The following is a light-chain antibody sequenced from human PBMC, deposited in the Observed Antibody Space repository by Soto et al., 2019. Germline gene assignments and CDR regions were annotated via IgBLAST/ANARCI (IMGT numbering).Light chain of an antibody. J-gene: IGKJ1*01. V-gene: IGKV3-20*01. CDR2: DAS. CDR1: QSVRSS. Sequence: EIVMTQSPGTLSVSPGERATLFCLASQSVRSSLAWYQQKPGQAPRLFIYDASTRATGIPARFSGSGSGTDFTLTISRLEPEDFAVYYCQQYGSSGRTFGQGTKVDI. CDR3: QQYGSSGRT.